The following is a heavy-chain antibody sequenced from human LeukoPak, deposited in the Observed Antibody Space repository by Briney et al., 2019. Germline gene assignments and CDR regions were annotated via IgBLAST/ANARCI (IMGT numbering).Heavy chain of an antibody. CDR1: GGSISSSNW. D-gene: IGHD1-1*01. Sequence: SGTLSLTCAVSGGSISSSNWWSWVRQPPGKGLEWIGEIYHSGSTNYNPSLKSRVTISVDTSKNQFSLKLSSVTAADTAVYYCARDLELERNRWNYFESWGQGTLVTVSS. CDR3: ARDLELERNRWNYFES. J-gene: IGHJ4*02. V-gene: IGHV4-4*02. CDR2: IYHSGST.